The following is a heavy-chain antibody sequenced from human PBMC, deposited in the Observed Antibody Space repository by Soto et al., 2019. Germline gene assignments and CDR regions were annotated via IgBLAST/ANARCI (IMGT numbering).Heavy chain of an antibody. CDR3: ARARVARYFDY. V-gene: IGHV4-30-4*01. D-gene: IGHD2-21*01. CDR1: GGSISSGDYY. CDR2: IYYSGST. J-gene: IGHJ4*02. Sequence: QVQLQESGPGLVKPSQTLSLTCTVSGGSISSGDYYWSWIRQPPGKGLEWIGYIYYSGSTYYNPSTKSRLTRSVDTSKNQFSLQLSSVTAADTAVYYCARARVARYFDYWGQGTLVTVSS.